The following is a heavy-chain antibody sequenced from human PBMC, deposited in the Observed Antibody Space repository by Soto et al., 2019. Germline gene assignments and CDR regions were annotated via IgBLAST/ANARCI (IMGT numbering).Heavy chain of an antibody. CDR3: ARDLGSGYAI. CDR1: RFTFSSFA. D-gene: IGHD5-12*01. V-gene: IGHV3-30-3*01. Sequence: QVQLVESGGGVVQPGRSLRLPCAASRFTFSSFAMHWVRQAPGKGLEWVALISYDGSNKYYADSVKGRFTISRDNSKNTLYLQMNSLRAEDTAVYYCARDLGSGYAIWGQGTMVTVSS. J-gene: IGHJ3*02. CDR2: ISYDGSNK.